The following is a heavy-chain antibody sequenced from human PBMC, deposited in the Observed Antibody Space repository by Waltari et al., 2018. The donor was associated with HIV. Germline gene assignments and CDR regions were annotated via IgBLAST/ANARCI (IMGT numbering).Heavy chain of an antibody. V-gene: IGHV3-7*01. J-gene: IGHJ4*01. CDR1: RFTFKYYW. CDR2: INRDGTEE. Sequence: EVQLVESGGGLVQPGGSLRLSCATSRFTFKYYWRNWVRQAPGKGLEWVANINRDGTEENYLESVRGRFTISRDNAENSLYLQMNNLRVEDTAIYYCARTNFYDFWGRGTLITVSS. CDR3: ARTNFYDF.